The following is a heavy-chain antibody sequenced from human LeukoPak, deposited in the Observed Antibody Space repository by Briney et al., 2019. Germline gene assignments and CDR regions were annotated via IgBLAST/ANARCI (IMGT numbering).Heavy chain of an antibody. J-gene: IGHJ4*02. V-gene: IGHV3-53*01. CDR3: ARVWGDGGYYFDY. Sequence: GGSLRPSCAASGFTVSSNYMSWVRQAPGKGLEWVSVIYSGGSTYYADSVKGRFTISRDNSKNTLYLQMNSLRAEDTAVYYCARVWGDGGYYFDYWGQGTLVTVSS. CDR1: GFTVSSNY. D-gene: IGHD5-24*01. CDR2: IYSGGST.